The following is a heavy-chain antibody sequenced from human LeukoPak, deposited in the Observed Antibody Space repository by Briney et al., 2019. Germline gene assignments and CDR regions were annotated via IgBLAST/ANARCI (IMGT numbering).Heavy chain of an antibody. CDR2: IYENGGTT. V-gene: IGHV3-23*01. J-gene: IGHJ4*02. D-gene: IGHD2-21*01. Sequence: GGSLRHSCAASEFTFSSYSMNWVRQAPEKGLEFVSGIYENGGTTYYADSVKGRFSISRDNSKNTLYLQMDSLRGEDTAVYYCAKDFRIGYSAHFDYWGQGALVTVSS. CDR1: EFTFSSYS. CDR3: AKDFRIGYSAHFDY.